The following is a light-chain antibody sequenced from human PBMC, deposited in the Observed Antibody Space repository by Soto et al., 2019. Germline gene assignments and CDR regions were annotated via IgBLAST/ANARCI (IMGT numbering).Light chain of an antibody. V-gene: IGKV3-15*01. CDR3: QQYNNWPPDRT. CDR1: QSVGSN. Sequence: EIVMTQSPATLSVSPGERATLSCRASQSVGSNLAWYQQKPGQAPRLLIYGASTRANGIPARFSGSGSGTEFTLTISSLQSEDFASYFCQQYNNWPPDRTFGQGTKVEIK. J-gene: IGKJ1*01. CDR2: GAS.